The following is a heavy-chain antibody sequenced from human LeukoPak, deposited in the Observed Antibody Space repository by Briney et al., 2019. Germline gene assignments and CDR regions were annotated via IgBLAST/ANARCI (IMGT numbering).Heavy chain of an antibody. D-gene: IGHD3-22*01. CDR1: GFTFDDYA. CDR2: ISGDGVST. V-gene: IGHV3-43*02. CDR3: AKGLGRGYYYDSSGYYSY. J-gene: IGHJ4*02. Sequence: GGSLRLSCAASGFTFDDYAMHWVRQAPGKGLEWVSLISGDGVSTYYADSVKGRFTISRDNSKNSLYLQMNSLRTEGTALYYCAKGLGRGYYYDSSGYYSYWGQGTLVTVSS.